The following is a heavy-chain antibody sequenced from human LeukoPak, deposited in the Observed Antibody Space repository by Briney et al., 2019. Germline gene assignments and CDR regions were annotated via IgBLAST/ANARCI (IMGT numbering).Heavy chain of an antibody. V-gene: IGHV3-11*01. CDR1: GFIIREYY. D-gene: IGHD2-2*01. CDR2: LGNSDNNI. Sequence: PGGSLRLSCVGSGFIIREYYTSWIRQATGKGLEWVAVLGNSDNNIFLSGSVKGRFTISRANAKTSVFLQMNSLRAEDTAVYYCAREQWYRFDSWGQGALVTVSS. CDR3: AREQWYRFDS. J-gene: IGHJ4*02.